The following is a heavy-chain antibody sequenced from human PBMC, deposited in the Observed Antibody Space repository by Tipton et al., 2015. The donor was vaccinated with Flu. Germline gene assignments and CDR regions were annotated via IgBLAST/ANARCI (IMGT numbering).Heavy chain of an antibody. J-gene: IGHJ5*02. D-gene: IGHD3-16*01. CDR3: AKGSSYLRFPPPLS. V-gene: IGHV3-23*01. CDR1: GFTFSSYA. Sequence: SLRLSCAASGFTFSSYAMSWVRQAPGKGLEWVSAISGSGGSTYYADSVKGRFTISRDNSKNTLYLQMNSLRAEDTAVYYCAKGSSYLRFPPPLSWGQGTLVTVSS. CDR2: ISGSGGST.